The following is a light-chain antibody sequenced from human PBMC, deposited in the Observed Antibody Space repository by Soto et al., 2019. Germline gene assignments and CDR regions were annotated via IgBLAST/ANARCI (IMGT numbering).Light chain of an antibody. CDR3: SSYTSDSSYV. CDR2: EVS. J-gene: IGLJ1*01. CDR1: SSDVGKYDY. V-gene: IGLV2-8*01. Sequence: QSALTQPPSASGSPGQSVTISCTGTSSDVGKYDYVSWFQHHPGKAPKLIIYEVSKRPSGVPDRFSGSKSGSTASLFISGLQAEDEADYYCSSYTSDSSYVFGSGTKVTV.